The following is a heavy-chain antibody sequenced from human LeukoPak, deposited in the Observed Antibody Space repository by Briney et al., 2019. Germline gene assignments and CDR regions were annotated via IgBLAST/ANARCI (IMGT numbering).Heavy chain of an antibody. V-gene: IGHV4-59*01. Sequence: PSETLSLTCTVSGGSISSYYWSWIRQPPGKGLEWIGYIYYSGSTNYNPSLKSRVTISVDTSKNQFSLKLSSATAADTAVYYCARDHAYGSGSPTLDYWGQGTLVTVSS. J-gene: IGHJ4*02. CDR1: GGSISSYY. CDR2: IYYSGST. D-gene: IGHD3-10*01. CDR3: ARDHAYGSGSPTLDY.